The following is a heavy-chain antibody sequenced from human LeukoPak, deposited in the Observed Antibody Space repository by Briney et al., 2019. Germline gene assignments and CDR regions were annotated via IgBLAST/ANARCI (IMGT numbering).Heavy chain of an antibody. V-gene: IGHV4-39*01. Sequence: SETLSLTCTVSGGSISSTIHYWGWIRQPPGKGLEWIGTIYHTGSTHYNPSLESRVTISVDTSKNQFSLKLSSVPATDTAVYYCARQGTDYDILTGYARAFDIWGQGTMVTVSS. J-gene: IGHJ3*02. D-gene: IGHD3-9*01. CDR3: ARQGTDYDILTGYARAFDI. CDR1: GGSISSTIHY. CDR2: IYHTGST.